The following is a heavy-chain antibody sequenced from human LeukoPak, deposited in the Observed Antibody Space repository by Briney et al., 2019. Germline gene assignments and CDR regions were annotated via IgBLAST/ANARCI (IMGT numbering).Heavy chain of an antibody. D-gene: IGHD6-19*01. CDR3: ARDSSGWYGEYFQH. CDR1: GFTFDDYA. V-gene: IGHV3-9*01. J-gene: IGHJ1*01. CDR2: ISWNSGSI. Sequence: GGSLRLSCAASGFTFDDYAMHWVRQAPGKGLEWVSGISWNSGSIGYADSVKGRFTISRDNAKNSLYLQMNSLRAEDTAVYYCARDSSGWYGEYFQHWGQGTLVTVSS.